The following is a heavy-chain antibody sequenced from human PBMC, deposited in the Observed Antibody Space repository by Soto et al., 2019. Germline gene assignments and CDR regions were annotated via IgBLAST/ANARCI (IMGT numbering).Heavy chain of an antibody. CDR3: VRDRATVGQQWTRGIDY. CDR1: GFTFSSYA. J-gene: IGHJ4*02. Sequence: QVQLVESGGGVVQPGRSLRLSCAASGFTFSSYAMHWGRQAPGEGLEWVAVISYDGGNKYYADSVKGRFTVSRDNSKNTLYLQMNSLRVEDTAVYYCVRDRATVGQQWTRGIDYWGQGSLVTVSS. D-gene: IGHD5-18*01. V-gene: IGHV3-30-3*01. CDR2: ISYDGGNK.